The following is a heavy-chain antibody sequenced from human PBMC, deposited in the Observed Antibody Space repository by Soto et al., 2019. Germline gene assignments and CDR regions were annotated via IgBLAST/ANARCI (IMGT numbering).Heavy chain of an antibody. CDR3: ARXLEYCTSTRCYGVWFDP. D-gene: IGHD2-2*01. CDR2: IYYSGST. CDR1: GGSISSSSYY. V-gene: IGHV4-39*01. J-gene: IGHJ5*02. Sequence: SETLSLTCTVSGGSISSSSYYWDWIRQPPGKGVEWIGSIYYSGSTYYNPSLKSRVTISVDTSKNQVSLKLSSVTAADTAVYYCARXLEYCTSTRCYGVWFDPWGRGILVTVSS.